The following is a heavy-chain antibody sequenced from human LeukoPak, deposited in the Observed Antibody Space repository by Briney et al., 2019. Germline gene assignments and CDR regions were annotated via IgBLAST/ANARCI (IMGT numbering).Heavy chain of an antibody. J-gene: IGHJ3*01. Sequence: PGRSLRLSCEASGFTFSSYAFHWVRQAPGKGLEWVAFLSSDGNSKYYADSVKGRFTISRDNSKNTLYLQMNSLRVEDTALYYCARDHHGIHSAFDVWGQGTMVTVS. CDR1: GFTFSSYA. CDR3: ARDHHGIHSAFDV. CDR2: LSSDGNSK. D-gene: IGHD1-14*01. V-gene: IGHV3-30-3*01.